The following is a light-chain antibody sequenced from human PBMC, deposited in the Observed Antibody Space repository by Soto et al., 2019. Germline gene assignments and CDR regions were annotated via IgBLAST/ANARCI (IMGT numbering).Light chain of an antibody. Sequence: EIVMTQSPATLSVSPGERATISCRASQSVSRNLAWYQQKPGQAPMLLIYGATTRATGIPARISGSGSGTESTITSSRLQSEDFSVYYCQQNNNWWTFGQGTKVEIK. J-gene: IGKJ1*01. CDR1: QSVSRN. V-gene: IGKV3-15*01. CDR2: GAT. CDR3: QQNNNWWT.